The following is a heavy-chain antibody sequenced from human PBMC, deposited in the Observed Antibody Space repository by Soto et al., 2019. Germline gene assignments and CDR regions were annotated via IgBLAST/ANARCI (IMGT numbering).Heavy chain of an antibody. CDR3: ARDTGDTAMALDAFDI. J-gene: IGHJ3*02. CDR2: INSDGSST. CDR1: GFTFSSYW. D-gene: IGHD5-18*01. V-gene: IGHV3-74*01. Sequence: EVQLVESGGGLVQPGGSLRLSCAASGFTFSSYWMHWVRQAPGKGLVWVSRINSDGSSTSYADSVKGRFTISRDNAKNTLYLQMNRLRAEDTAVYYCARDTGDTAMALDAFDIWGQGTMVTVSS.